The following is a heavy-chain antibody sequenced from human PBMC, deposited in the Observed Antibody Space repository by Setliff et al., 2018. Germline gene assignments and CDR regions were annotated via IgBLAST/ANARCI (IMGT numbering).Heavy chain of an antibody. J-gene: IGHJ4*02. CDR1: GGTFSDYY. CDR2: INHRGST. V-gene: IGHV4-34*01. CDR3: ARGRNIAARLLDS. Sequence: PSETLSLTCAAYGGTFSDYYWTWIRQPPGKGLEWVGKINHRGSTTYNPSLKSRVTTSVDTSKDQFSLKVISMTAADTAVYYCARGRNIAARLLDSWGQGTLVTVSS. D-gene: IGHD6-6*01.